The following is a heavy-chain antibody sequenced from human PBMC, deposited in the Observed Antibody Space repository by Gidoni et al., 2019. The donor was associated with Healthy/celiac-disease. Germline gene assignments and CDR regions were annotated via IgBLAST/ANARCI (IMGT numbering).Heavy chain of an antibody. J-gene: IGHJ4*02. V-gene: IGHV4-61*01. D-gene: IGHD5-18*01. CDR3: ARASLDTAMVGY. CDR2: IYYSGST. Sequence: QVQLQESGPGLVKPSETLSLTCTVSGGSVSSGSYYWSWIRQPPGKGLEWSGYIYYSGSTNYNPSLKSRVTISVDTSKNQFSLKLSSVTAADTAVYYCARASLDTAMVGYWGQGTLVTVSS. CDR1: GGSVSSGSYY.